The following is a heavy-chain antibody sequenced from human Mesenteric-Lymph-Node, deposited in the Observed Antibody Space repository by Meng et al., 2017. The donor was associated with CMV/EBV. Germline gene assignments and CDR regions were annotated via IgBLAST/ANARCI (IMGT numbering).Heavy chain of an antibody. CDR1: GGSFSGYY. CDR3: GRHPRYCSSSTCYWAGYFDP. CDR2: INHSGST. D-gene: IGHD2-2*01. Sequence: SETLSLTCAVYGGSFSGYYWSWIRQPPGKGLEWIGEINHSGSTNYNPSLKSRVTISVDTSKNQFSLKLTSVTAAETAVYFCGRHPRYCSSSTCYWAGYFDPWGQGTLVTVSS. V-gene: IGHV4-34*01. J-gene: IGHJ5*02.